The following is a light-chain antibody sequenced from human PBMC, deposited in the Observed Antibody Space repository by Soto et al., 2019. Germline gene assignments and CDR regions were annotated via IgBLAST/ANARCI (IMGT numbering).Light chain of an antibody. V-gene: IGLV4-69*01. CDR1: SGHSNYA. CDR3: QTWGTGIVV. J-gene: IGLJ2*01. Sequence: QPVLTQSPSASASLGASVKRSCTLSSGHSNYAIAWHQQQPEKGPRYLMKVNSDGSHSKGDGIPDRFSGSSSGAERYLTISSLQSEDEADYYCQTWGTGIVVFGGGTKLTVL. CDR2: VNSDGSH.